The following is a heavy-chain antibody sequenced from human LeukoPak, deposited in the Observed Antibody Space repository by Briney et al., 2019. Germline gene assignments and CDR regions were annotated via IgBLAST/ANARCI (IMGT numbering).Heavy chain of an antibody. J-gene: IGHJ4*02. CDR1: GITLSNCG. V-gene: IGHV3-23*01. CDR2: ISDSGGRT. CDR3: AKRGVVIRVILVGFYKEAYYFDS. Sequence: GGSLRLSCAVSGITLSNCGMSWVRQAPGKGLEWVAGISDSGGRTNYADSVKGRFTISRDNPKNTLYLQMNSLRVEDTAVYFCAKRGVVIRVILVGFYKEAYYFDSWGQGALVTVSS. D-gene: IGHD3-22*01.